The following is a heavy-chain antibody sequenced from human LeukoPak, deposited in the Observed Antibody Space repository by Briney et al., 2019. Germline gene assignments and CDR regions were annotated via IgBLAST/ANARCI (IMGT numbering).Heavy chain of an antibody. V-gene: IGHV3-23*01. Sequence: GGSLRLSCAASGFTFSSYAMSWVRQAPGKGLEWVSAISGSGGSTYYADSVKGRFTISRDNSKNTLYLQMNSLRAEDTAVYYCAQVQSDYGSGFDYWGQGTLVTVSS. CDR2: ISGSGGST. D-gene: IGHD4-17*01. CDR1: GFTFSSYA. CDR3: AQVQSDYGSGFDY. J-gene: IGHJ4*02.